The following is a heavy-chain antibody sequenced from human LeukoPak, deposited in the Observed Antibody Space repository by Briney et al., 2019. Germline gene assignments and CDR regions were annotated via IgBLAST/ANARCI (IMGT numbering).Heavy chain of an antibody. Sequence: ASVKVSCKASGGTFSSYAISWVRQAPGQGLEWMGGIIPIFGTANYAQKFQGRVTITRDTSASTAYMELSSLRSEDTAVYYCARDTYDYVWGSRYPLDYWGQGTLVTVSS. CDR3: ARDTYDYVWGSRYPLDY. J-gene: IGHJ4*02. V-gene: IGHV1-69*05. D-gene: IGHD3-16*01. CDR1: GGTFSSYA. CDR2: IIPIFGTA.